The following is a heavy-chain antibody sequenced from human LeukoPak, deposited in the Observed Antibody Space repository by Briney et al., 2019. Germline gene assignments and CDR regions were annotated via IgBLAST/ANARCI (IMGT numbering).Heavy chain of an antibody. V-gene: IGHV3-15*01. D-gene: IGHD6-13*01. J-gene: IGHJ4*02. CDR1: GFTFSNAW. CDR2: IKSKPDGGTT. CDR3: TTGIAAAGNHDY. Sequence: GGSLRLSCAASGFTFSNAWMSWVRQAPGKGLEWVGRIKSKPDGGTTDYAAPVKGRFTISRDDSKNTLYLQMNSLKTEDTAVYYCTTGIAAAGNHDYWGQGTLVTVSS.